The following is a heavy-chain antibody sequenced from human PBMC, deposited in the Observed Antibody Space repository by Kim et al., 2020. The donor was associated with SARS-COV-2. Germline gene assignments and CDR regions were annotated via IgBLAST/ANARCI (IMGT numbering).Heavy chain of an antibody. Sequence: GESLKISCKGSGYSFTSYWISWVRQMPGKGLEWMGRIDPSDSYTNYSPSFQGHVTISADKSISTAYLQWSSLKASDTAMYYCARHTVLDLFLAYCGGDCYSLFVYWGQGTLVTVSS. J-gene: IGHJ4*02. D-gene: IGHD2-21*02. CDR3: ARHTVLDLFLAYCGGDCYSLFVY. CDR2: IDPSDSYT. CDR1: GYSFTSYW. V-gene: IGHV5-10-1*01.